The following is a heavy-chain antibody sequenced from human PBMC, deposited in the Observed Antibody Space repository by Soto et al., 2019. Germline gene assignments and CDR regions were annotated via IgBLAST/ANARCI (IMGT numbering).Heavy chain of an antibody. V-gene: IGHV3-48*02. CDR3: AREGYDSSGYYEHFDF. D-gene: IGHD3-22*01. CDR1: GFTFSDYN. CDR2: ISGSGDTI. Sequence: EVHLVESGGDLVQPGGSLRLTCAASGFTFSDYNMNWVRQAPGKGPEWISFISGSGDTIYYADSVKGRFTISRDNAKTSLSLHMKNLRDEDTAVYYCAREGYDSSGYYEHFDFWGQGSLVTVSS. J-gene: IGHJ4*02.